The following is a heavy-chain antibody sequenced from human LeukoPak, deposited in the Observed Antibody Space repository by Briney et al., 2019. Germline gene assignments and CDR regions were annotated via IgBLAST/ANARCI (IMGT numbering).Heavy chain of an antibody. Sequence: PSETLSLTCTVSGGSISSYYWSWIRQPPGKGLEWIGYIYYSVNTNYKSSLKSRVTISVDTSKNQFSLKLSSVTAADTAVYYCARDRGGSSGFYYFDYWGQGTLVTVSS. D-gene: IGHD6-19*01. CDR2: IYYSVNT. J-gene: IGHJ4*02. CDR3: ARDRGGSSGFYYFDY. CDR1: GGSISSYY. V-gene: IGHV4-59*12.